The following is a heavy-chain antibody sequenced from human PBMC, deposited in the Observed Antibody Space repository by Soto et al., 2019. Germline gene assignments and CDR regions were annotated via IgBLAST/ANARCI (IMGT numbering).Heavy chain of an antibody. D-gene: IGHD6-13*01. J-gene: IGHJ6*02. CDR3: ARYVAAGTGFGNYYGMDV. CDR2: IYYSGST. CDR1: GGSVSSGSYY. V-gene: IGHV4-61*01. Sequence: ASETLSLTCTVSGGSVSSGSYYWSWIRQPPGKGLEWIGYIYYSGSTNYNPSLKSRVTISVDTSKNQFSLKLSSVTAADTAVYYCARYVAAGTGFGNYYGMDVWGPGTTVTVSS.